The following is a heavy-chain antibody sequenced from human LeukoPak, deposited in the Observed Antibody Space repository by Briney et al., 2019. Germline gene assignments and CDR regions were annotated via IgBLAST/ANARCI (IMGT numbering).Heavy chain of an antibody. CDR3: ARAYYYGSGSLVDWFDP. D-gene: IGHD3-10*01. CDR1: GGSISSYY. CDR2: IYYSGST. J-gene: IGHJ5*02. Sequence: PSETRSLTCTVSGGSISSYYWSWIRQPPGKGLEWIGYIYYSGSTNYNPSLKSRVTVSVDTSKNQFSLKLSSVTAADTAVYYCARAYYYGSGSLVDWFDPWGQGTLVTVSS. V-gene: IGHV4-59*01.